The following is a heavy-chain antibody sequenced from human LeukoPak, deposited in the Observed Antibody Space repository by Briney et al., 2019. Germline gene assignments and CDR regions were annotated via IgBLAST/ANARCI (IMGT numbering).Heavy chain of an antibody. D-gene: IGHD3-22*01. CDR3: AKDYSSAY. V-gene: IGHV3-23*01. Sequence: GGSLRLSCAASGFTFSNYAMSWVRQAPGKGLEWVSGIYVSAGSAYYADSVRGRFTISRDNSKNTLYLQMNSLRAEDTAVYYCAKDYSSAYWGQGTLVTVSS. J-gene: IGHJ4*02. CDR1: GFTFSNYA. CDR2: IYVSAGSA.